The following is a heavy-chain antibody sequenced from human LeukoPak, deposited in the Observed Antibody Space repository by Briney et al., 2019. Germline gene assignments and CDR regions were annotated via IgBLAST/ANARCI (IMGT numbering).Heavy chain of an antibody. Sequence: GGSLRLSCAVSGFTVSSNYMTWVRQAPGKGLEWVSVIYSGGGTYYADSVKGRFTISRDNSKNTVYLRMNSLRVEDTAVYYCARSRGTFLPHDYWGQGTLVTVSS. D-gene: IGHD3-16*01. J-gene: IGHJ4*02. CDR1: GFTVSSNY. CDR2: IYSGGGT. CDR3: ARSRGTFLPHDY. V-gene: IGHV3-66*01.